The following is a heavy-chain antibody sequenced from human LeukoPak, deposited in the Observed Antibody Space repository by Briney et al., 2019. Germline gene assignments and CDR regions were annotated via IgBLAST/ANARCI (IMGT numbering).Heavy chain of an antibody. CDR1: GVTFSSYA. CDR2: ISYDGSNK. Sequence: GGSLRLSCAASGVTFSSYAMHWVRQPPGKGLEWVAVISYDGSNKYYADTVKGRFTISRDNSKNTLYLQMNSLRAEDTAVYYCAREQQSTTPYYYYYYGMDVWGQGTTVTVSS. V-gene: IGHV3-30-3*01. J-gene: IGHJ6*02. CDR3: AREQQSTTPYYYYYYGMDV. D-gene: IGHD6-13*01.